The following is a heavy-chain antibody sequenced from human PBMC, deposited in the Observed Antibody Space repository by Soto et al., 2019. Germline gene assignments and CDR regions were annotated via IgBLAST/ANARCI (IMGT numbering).Heavy chain of an antibody. Sequence: HGESLKISCKGSGYIFASYWIGWVRQMPGKGLEWMGIIYPGDSDTRYSPSFQGQVTISADKSINTAYLQWSSLKASDTAVYYCAKDSGYGRNFAYWGQGTLVTVAS. CDR1: GYIFASYW. CDR3: AKDSGYGRNFAY. J-gene: IGHJ4*02. D-gene: IGHD5-12*01. V-gene: IGHV5-51*01. CDR2: IYPGDSDT.